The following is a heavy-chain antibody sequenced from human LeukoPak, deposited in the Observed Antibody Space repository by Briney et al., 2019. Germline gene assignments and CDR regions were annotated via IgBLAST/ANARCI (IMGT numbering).Heavy chain of an antibody. V-gene: IGHV1-2*02. CDR3: ARGLYEGAPRVDY. J-gene: IGHJ4*02. D-gene: IGHD1-26*01. CDR2: INPNSGGT. Sequence: ASVKVSCTASGYTFTGYYMHWVRQAPGQGLEWMGWINPNSGGTNYAQKFQGRVTMTRDTSISTAYMELSRLRSDDTAVYYCARGLYEGAPRVDYWGQGTLVTVSS. CDR1: GYTFTGYY.